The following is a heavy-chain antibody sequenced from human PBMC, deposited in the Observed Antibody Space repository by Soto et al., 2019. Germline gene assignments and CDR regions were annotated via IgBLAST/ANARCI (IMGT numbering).Heavy chain of an antibody. Sequence: ETLCLTGPVSGGSISSYHWSWIRQSAGQGLEWIGRFYTNGISHYNPSLKSRLSMSADTSKNQLSLTLTSVTAADTGVYYCARAGNEYGVDVWGQGTKVTVSS. CDR1: GGSISSYH. CDR3: ARAGNEYGVDV. J-gene: IGHJ6*02. V-gene: IGHV4-4*07. CDR2: FYTNGIS. D-gene: IGHD3-10*01.